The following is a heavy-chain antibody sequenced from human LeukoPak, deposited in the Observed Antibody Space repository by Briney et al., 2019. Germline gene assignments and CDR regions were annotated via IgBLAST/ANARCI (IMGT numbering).Heavy chain of an antibody. V-gene: IGHV4-38-2*01. CDR1: GYSISSGYY. J-gene: IGHJ3*02. CDR2: IYHSGST. Sequence: SETLSLTCAVSGYSISSGYYWGWIRQPPGKGLEWIGSIYHSGSTYYNPSLKSRVTISVDTSKNQFSLKLSSVTAADTAVYYCARTIEYSSPPDAFDIWGQGTMVTVSS. D-gene: IGHD6-6*01. CDR3: ARTIEYSSPPDAFDI.